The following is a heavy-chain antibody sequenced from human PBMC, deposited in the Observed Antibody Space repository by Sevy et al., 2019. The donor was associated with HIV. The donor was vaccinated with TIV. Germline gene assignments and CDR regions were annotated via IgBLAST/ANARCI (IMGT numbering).Heavy chain of an antibody. CDR1: GFTFSSYS. CDR2: ISSSSSTI. CDR3: AYSSSWLFDY. V-gene: IGHV3-48*02. J-gene: IGHJ4*02. D-gene: IGHD6-13*01. Sequence: GGSLRLSCAASGFTFSSYSMNWVRQAPGKGLEWVSYISSSSSTIYYAYSVKGRFTISRDNAKNSLYLQMNSLRDEDTPVYYFAYSSSWLFDYWGQGTLVTVSS.